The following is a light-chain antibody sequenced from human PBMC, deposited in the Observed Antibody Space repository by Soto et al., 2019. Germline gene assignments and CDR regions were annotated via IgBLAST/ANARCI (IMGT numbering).Light chain of an antibody. CDR3: QLSDSAFT. Sequence: DIQMPQSPSSLSASVGDRVTITCRASQSIRSYLNWYQQKPGKAPKLLIYAASSFQSGVPSRFSGSGSGTDCTLSISILQPEDFATYDCQLSDSAFTFGLGTRLESK. J-gene: IGKJ5*01. CDR2: AAS. V-gene: IGKV1-39*01. CDR1: QSIRSY.